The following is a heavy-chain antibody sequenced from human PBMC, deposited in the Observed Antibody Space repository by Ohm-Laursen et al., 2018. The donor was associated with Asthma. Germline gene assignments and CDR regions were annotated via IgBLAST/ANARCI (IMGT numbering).Heavy chain of an antibody. CDR2: IYYSGST. CDR1: GGSISSGDYY. J-gene: IGHJ4*02. CDR3: ARTWELYYFDY. D-gene: IGHD1-26*01. V-gene: IGHV4-30-4*01. Sequence: SETLSLTCIVSGGSISSGDYYWSWIRQPPGKGLEWIGYIYYSGSTYYNPSLKSRVTISVDTSKNQFSLKLSSVTAADTAVYYCARTWELYYFDYWGQGTLVTVSS.